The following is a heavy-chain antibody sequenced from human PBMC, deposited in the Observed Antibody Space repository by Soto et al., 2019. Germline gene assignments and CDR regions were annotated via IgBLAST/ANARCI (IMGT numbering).Heavy chain of an antibody. CDR3: ARSLEGTTVTNWFDP. CDR2: ITPVFGTA. CDR1: ADTFNSYS. J-gene: IGHJ5*02. D-gene: IGHD4-17*01. V-gene: IGHV1-69*01. Sequence: QVQLVQSGAEVKKPGSSVKVSCKASADTFNSYSLSWLRQAPGQRLEWMGGITPVFGTADYAQSFEDRPTITADDSTSTVYMELSSLRSDDTAVYYCARSLEGTTVTNWFDPWGQGALVTGSS.